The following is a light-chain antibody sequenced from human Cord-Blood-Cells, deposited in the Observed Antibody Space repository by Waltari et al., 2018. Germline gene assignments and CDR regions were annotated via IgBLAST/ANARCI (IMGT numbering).Light chain of an antibody. CDR1: QSISSY. Sequence: DIQMTQSPSSLSASVGDRVTITCRASQSISSYLNWYQQKPGKAPKLLIYAASSLQSGVPSRFSDSGSGTDFTLTISSLQPEDFATYYCQQNYSTPLTFGGGTKVEIK. V-gene: IGKV1-39*01. CDR3: QQNYSTPLT. CDR2: AAS. J-gene: IGKJ4*01.